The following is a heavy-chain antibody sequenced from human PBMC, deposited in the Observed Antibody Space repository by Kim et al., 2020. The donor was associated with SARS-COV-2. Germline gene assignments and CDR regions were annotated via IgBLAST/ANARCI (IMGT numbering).Heavy chain of an antibody. V-gene: IGHV3-23*01. Sequence: GGSLRLSCAASGFTFSSYAMSWVRQAPGKGLEWVSAISGSGGSTYYADSVKGRFTISRDNSKNTLYLQMNSLRAEDTAVYYCAKAGDSSGWYGEYNWFDPWGQGTLVTVSS. CDR3: AKAGDSSGWYGEYNWFDP. J-gene: IGHJ5*02. CDR1: GFTFSSYA. D-gene: IGHD6-19*01. CDR2: ISGSGGST.